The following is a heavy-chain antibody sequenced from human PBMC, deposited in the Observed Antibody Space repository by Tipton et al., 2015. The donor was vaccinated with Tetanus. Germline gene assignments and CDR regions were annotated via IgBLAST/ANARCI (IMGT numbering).Heavy chain of an antibody. CDR2: FWSDGSNK. D-gene: IGHD3-22*01. Sequence: SLRLSCAASGFIFRNYGMHWVRQAPGKGLEWVAVFWSDGSNKYYADSVKGRFTVSRDTSKNTLYLQMNSLRADDTAVYYCTRDDDTSSRYSIFNYWGQGTLVTVSS. CDR3: TRDDDTSSRYSIFNY. V-gene: IGHV3-33*08. CDR1: GFIFRNYG. J-gene: IGHJ4*02.